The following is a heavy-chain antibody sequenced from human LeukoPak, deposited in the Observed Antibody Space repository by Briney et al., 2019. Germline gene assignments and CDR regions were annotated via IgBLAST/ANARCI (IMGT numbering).Heavy chain of an antibody. Sequence: GGSLRLSCAASGFTFSSYGMHWVRQAPGKGLEWVAFIRYDGSNKYYADSVKGRFTISRDNSKNTLYLQMNSLRAEDTAVYYCARGTYYYDSSGYPDYYYHYYMDVWGKGTTVTISS. CDR1: GFTFSSYG. CDR2: IRYDGSNK. CDR3: ARGTYYYDSSGYPDYYYHYYMDV. D-gene: IGHD3-22*01. V-gene: IGHV3-30*02. J-gene: IGHJ6*03.